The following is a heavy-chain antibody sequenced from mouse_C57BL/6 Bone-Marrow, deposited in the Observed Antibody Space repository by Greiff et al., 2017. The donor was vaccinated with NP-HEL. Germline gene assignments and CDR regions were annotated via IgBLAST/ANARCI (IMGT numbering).Heavy chain of an antibody. V-gene: IGHV1-19*01. Sequence: VQLQQSGPVLVKPGASVKMSCKASGYTFTDYYMNWVKQSHGKSLEWIGVINPYNGGTSYNQKFKGKATLTVDKSSSTAYMELNSLTSEDSAVYYCAGDGLYYAMDYWGQGTSVTVSS. CDR1: GYTFTDYY. J-gene: IGHJ4*01. D-gene: IGHD2-3*01. CDR3: AGDGLYYAMDY. CDR2: INPYNGGT.